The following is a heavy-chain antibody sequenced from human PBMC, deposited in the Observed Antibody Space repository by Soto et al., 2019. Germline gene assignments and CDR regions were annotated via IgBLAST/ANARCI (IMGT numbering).Heavy chain of an antibody. Sequence: GASVKVSCKASGYTFTSYGISWVRQAPGQGLEWMGWISAYNGNTNYAQKLQGRVTMTTDTSTSTAYMELRSLRSDDTAVYYCAREIRCSSTSCKEWFAPWGQGTLVTVSS. CDR2: ISAYNGNT. CDR3: AREIRCSSTSCKEWFAP. V-gene: IGHV1-18*01. J-gene: IGHJ5*02. D-gene: IGHD2-2*01. CDR1: GYTFTSYG.